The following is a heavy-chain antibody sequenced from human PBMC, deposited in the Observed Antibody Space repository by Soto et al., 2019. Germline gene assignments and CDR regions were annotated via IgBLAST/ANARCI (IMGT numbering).Heavy chain of an antibody. J-gene: IGHJ5*02. CDR2: IYYSGST. Sequence: SETLSLTCTVSGGSISSYYWSWIRQPPGKGLEWIGYIYYSGSTNYNPSLKSRVTISVDTSKNQFSLKLSSVTAADTAVYYCARFEYGSGSYYNAFDPWGQGTLVTVSS. CDR1: GGSISSYY. D-gene: IGHD3-10*01. V-gene: IGHV4-59*01. CDR3: ARFEYGSGSYYNAFDP.